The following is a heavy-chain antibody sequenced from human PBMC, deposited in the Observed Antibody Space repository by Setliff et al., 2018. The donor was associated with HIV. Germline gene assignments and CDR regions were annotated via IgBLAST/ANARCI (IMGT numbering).Heavy chain of an antibody. D-gene: IGHD3-10*01. CDR2: INHSGST. V-gene: IGHV4-34*01. CDR1: GGSFSGYY. CDR3: ARRGSGSFHYYYYMDV. Sequence: SETLSLTCAVYGGSFSGYYWSWIRQPPGKGLEWIGEINHSGSTNYNPSLKSRVTISVDTSKDQFSLKLSSVTAADTAVYYCARRGSGSFHYYYYMDVWGKGTTVTVSS. J-gene: IGHJ6*03.